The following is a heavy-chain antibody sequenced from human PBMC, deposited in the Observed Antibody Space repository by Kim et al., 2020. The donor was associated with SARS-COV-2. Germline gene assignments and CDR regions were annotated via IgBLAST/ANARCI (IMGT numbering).Heavy chain of an antibody. Sequence: SETLSLTCTVSGGSISSGGYYWSWIRQHPGKGLEWIGYIYYSGSTYYNPSLKSRVTISVDTSKNQFSLKLSSVTAADTAVYYCARDGTTDYGMDVWGQGTTFTVSS. CDR1: GGSISSGGYY. J-gene: IGHJ6*02. D-gene: IGHD4-17*01. V-gene: IGHV4-31*03. CDR2: IYYSGST. CDR3: ARDGTTDYGMDV.